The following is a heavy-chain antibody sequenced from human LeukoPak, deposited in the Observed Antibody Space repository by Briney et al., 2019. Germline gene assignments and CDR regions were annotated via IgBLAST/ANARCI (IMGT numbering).Heavy chain of an antibody. Sequence: SETLSLTCTVSGGSISSSSYYWGWIRQPPGKGLEWIGSIYYSGSTNYNPSLKSRVTMSVDTSKNQFSLKLSSVTAADTAVYYCARSSGYDWGPVDYWGQGTLVTVSS. D-gene: IGHD5-12*01. V-gene: IGHV4-39*07. CDR1: GGSISSSSYY. CDR2: IYYSGST. CDR3: ARSSGYDWGPVDY. J-gene: IGHJ4*02.